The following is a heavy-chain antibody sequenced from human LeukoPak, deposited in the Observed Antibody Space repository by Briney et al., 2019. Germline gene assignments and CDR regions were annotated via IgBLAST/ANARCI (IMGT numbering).Heavy chain of an antibody. CDR3: VGDNYNWNHY. CDR2: IYYSGST. D-gene: IGHD1-1*01. J-gene: IGHJ4*02. Sequence: SETLSLTCTVSGGSISSGGYYWSWIRQHPGKGLEWIGYIYYSGSTYYNPSLKSRVTISVDTSKNQFSLNLISVTAADTAVYYCVGDNYNWNHYWGQGTLVTVSS. V-gene: IGHV4-30-4*08. CDR1: GGSISSGGYY.